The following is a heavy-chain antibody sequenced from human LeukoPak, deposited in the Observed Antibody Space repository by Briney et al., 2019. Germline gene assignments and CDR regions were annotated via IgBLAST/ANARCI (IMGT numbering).Heavy chain of an antibody. CDR1: GYTFTSYD. CDR3: ARGAGYRSSTSCYGSYYYMDV. J-gene: IGHJ6*03. D-gene: IGHD2-2*01. Sequence: ASVKVSCKASGYTFTSYDINWVRQATGQGLEWMGWMNPNSGNTGYAQKFQGRVTMTRNTSISTAYMELSSLRSEDTAVYYCARGAGYRSSTSCYGSYYYMDVWGKGTTVTVSS. V-gene: IGHV1-8*01. CDR2: MNPNSGNT.